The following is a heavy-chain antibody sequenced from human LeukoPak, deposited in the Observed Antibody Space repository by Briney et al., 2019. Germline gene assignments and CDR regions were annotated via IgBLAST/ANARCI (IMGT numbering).Heavy chain of an antibody. CDR1: GGSVSSGSYY. Sequence: PSETLSLTCTVSGGSVSSGSYYWSWIRQPPGTGLEWIGYIYYSGSTNYNPSLKSRVTISVDTSKNQFSLKLSSVTAADTAVYYCARVPSTVTTQPYFDYWGQGTLVTVSS. CDR3: ARVPSTVTTQPYFDY. D-gene: IGHD4-17*01. CDR2: IYYSGST. J-gene: IGHJ4*02. V-gene: IGHV4-61*01.